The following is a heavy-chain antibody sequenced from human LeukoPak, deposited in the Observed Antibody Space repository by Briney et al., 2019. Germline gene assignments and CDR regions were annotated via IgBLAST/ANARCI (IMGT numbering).Heavy chain of an antibody. CDR1: GYTFTSYG. Sequence: ASVKVSCKASGYTFTSYGISWVRQAPGQGLEWMGWISAYNGNTNYAQKLQGRVTMTTDTSTSTAYVELRSLRSDDTAVYYCARDRGFGYCSGGSCHKSGFDPWGQGTLVTVSS. J-gene: IGHJ5*02. CDR2: ISAYNGNT. D-gene: IGHD2-15*01. V-gene: IGHV1-18*01. CDR3: ARDRGFGYCSGGSCHKSGFDP.